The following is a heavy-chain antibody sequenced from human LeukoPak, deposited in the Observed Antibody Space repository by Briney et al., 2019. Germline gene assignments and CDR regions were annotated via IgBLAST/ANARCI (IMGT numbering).Heavy chain of an antibody. CDR3: ARQVGYCSSTSCYTGDY. V-gene: IGHV5-51*01. CDR2: IYPGDSDT. Sequence: GESLKISCKGSGYSFTSYWIGWVRQMPGKGLEWMGIIYPGDSDTRYSPSFQGQVTISADKSISTAYLRWSSLKASDTAMYYCARQVGYCSSTSCYTGDYWGQGTLVTVSS. D-gene: IGHD2-2*02. CDR1: GYSFTSYW. J-gene: IGHJ4*02.